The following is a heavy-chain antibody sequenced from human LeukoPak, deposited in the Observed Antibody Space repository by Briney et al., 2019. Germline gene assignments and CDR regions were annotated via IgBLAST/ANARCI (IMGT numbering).Heavy chain of an antibody. D-gene: IGHD3-3*01. V-gene: IGHV1-69*05. CDR3: ATDPFYDFWSGYFY. CDR2: IIPIFGTA. Sequence: SVKVSCKASGGTFSSYAISWVRQAPGQGLEWMGGIIPIFGTANYAQKFQGRVTITTDEATSTAYMELSSLRSEDTAVYYCATDPFYDFWSGYFYWGQGTLVTVSS. CDR1: GGTFSSYA. J-gene: IGHJ4*02.